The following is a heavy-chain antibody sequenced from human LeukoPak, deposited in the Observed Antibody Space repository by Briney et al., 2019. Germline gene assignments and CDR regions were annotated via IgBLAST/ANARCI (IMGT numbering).Heavy chain of an antibody. CDR2: ISANNGNT. J-gene: IGHJ5*02. Sequence: ASVKVSCKASGYPFTTYGFIWVRQAPGLGLEWMGWISANNGNTKYGQKFQGRVTMTTDITTETAYMELSSLRFDDMAIYYCARTVGDRADPWGQGSLVTVSS. V-gene: IGHV1-18*03. D-gene: IGHD2-21*01. CDR3: ARTVGDRADP. CDR1: GYPFTTYG.